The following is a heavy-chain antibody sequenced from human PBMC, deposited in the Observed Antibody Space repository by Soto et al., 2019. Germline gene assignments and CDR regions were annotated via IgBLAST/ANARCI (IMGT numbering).Heavy chain of an antibody. CDR2: ISSSGSTI. CDR1: GFTFSDYY. CDR3: AREGGDSIYYYYYMDV. V-gene: IGHV3-11*01. J-gene: IGHJ6*03. Sequence: PGGSLRLSCAASGFTFSDYYMSWIRPAPGKGLEWVSYISSSGSTIYYADAVKGRFTISRDNAKNSLYLQMNSLRAEDSAVYYCAREGGDSIYYYYYMDVWGKGTTVTVSS. D-gene: IGHD4-17*01.